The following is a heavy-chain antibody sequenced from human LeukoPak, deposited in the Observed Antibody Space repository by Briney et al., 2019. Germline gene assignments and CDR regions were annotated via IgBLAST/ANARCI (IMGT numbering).Heavy chain of an antibody. J-gene: IGHJ6*02. D-gene: IGHD3-10*01. CDR2: IWYDGSNK. CDR1: GFTFSSYG. V-gene: IGHV3-33*01. Sequence: GGSLRLSCAASGFTFSSYGMHWVRQAPGKGLEWVAVIWYDGSNKYYADSVKGRFTISRDNSKNTLYPQMNSLRAEDTAVYYCARALFAGAFYGMDVWGQGTTVTVSS. CDR3: ARALFAGAFYGMDV.